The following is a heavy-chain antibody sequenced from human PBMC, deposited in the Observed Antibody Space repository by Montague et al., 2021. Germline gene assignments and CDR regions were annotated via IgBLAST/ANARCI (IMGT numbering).Heavy chain of an antibody. Sequence: SETLSLTCDIYVDSFTDYYWGWIRQPPGQGLEWIGETNHRGTTKSNPSLKPQVPLSLDTSKSQLSLTLQSVTAADAAVYYCVANKWERQTRNYFEQWGPGILVSVSA. D-gene: IGHD1-26*01. V-gene: IGHV4-34*01. CDR2: TNHRGTT. CDR3: VANKWERQTRNYFEQ. J-gene: IGHJ4*02. CDR1: VDSFTDYY.